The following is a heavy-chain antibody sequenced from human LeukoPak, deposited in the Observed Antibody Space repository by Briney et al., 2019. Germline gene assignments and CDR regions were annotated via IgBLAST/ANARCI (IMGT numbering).Heavy chain of an antibody. CDR3: ARPRGFFVVVIFDY. D-gene: IGHD3-3*01. Sequence: SETLSLTCAVYGGSFSGYYWSWIRQPLGKGLEWIGEINHSGSTNYNPSLKSRVTISVDTSKNQFSLKLSSVTAADTAVYYCARPRGFFVVVIFDYWGQGTLVTVSS. V-gene: IGHV4-34*01. J-gene: IGHJ4*02. CDR2: INHSGST. CDR1: GGSFSGYY.